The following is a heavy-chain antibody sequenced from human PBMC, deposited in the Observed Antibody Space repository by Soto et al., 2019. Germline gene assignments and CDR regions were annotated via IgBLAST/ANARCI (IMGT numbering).Heavy chain of an antibody. CDR3: ARNYGSGSRNYYYYGMYV. V-gene: IGHV1-69*01. CDR2: IIPIFGTA. CDR1: GGTFSSYA. J-gene: IGHJ6*02. Sequence: QVHLVQSGAEVKKPGSSVKVSCKASGGTFSSYAISWVRQAPGQGLEWMGGIIPIFGTANYAQKFQGRVTITADESTSTAYRELSSLRSEDTAVYYCARNYGSGSRNYYYYGMYVWGQGTTVTVSS. D-gene: IGHD3-10*01.